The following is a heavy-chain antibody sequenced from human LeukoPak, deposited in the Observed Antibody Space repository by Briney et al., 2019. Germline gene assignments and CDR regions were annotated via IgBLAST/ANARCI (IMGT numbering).Heavy chain of an antibody. CDR2: INHSGGT. CDR1: GGSFSGYY. D-gene: IGHD2-21*01. CDR3: ARVSTYPYYYYYMDV. Sequence: SETLSLTCAVYGGSFSGYYWSWIRQPPGKGLEWIGEINHSGGTNYNPSLKSRVTISVDTSKNQFSLKLSSVTAADTAVYYCARVSTYPYYYYYMDVWGKGTTVTVSS. J-gene: IGHJ6*03. V-gene: IGHV4-34*01.